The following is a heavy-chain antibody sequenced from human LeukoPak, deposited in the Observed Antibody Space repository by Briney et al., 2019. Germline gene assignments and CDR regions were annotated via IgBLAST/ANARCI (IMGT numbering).Heavy chain of an antibody. CDR2: INPNSGGT. Sequence: ASVKVSCKASGYTFTGYYMHWVRQAPGQGLEWMGWINPNSGGTNYAQKFQGRVTMTRDTSISTAYMELSRLRSDDTAVYYCARVKREWRLLFYLDYWGQGTLVTVSS. J-gene: IGHJ4*02. D-gene: IGHD2-21*02. V-gene: IGHV1-2*02. CDR1: GYTFTGYY. CDR3: ARVKREWRLLFYLDY.